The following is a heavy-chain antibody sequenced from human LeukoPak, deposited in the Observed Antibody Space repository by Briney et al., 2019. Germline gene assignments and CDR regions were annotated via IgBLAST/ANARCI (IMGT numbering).Heavy chain of an antibody. CDR2: ISGSGGST. V-gene: IGHV3-23*01. Sequence: GGSLRLSCPASGFTFSSYAMSWVRQAPGKGLEWVSAISGSGGSTYYADSVKGRFTISRDNSKNTLYLQMNSLRAEDTAVYYCAKHWDSSGYYGDYWGQGTLVTVSS. J-gene: IGHJ4*02. D-gene: IGHD3-22*01. CDR3: AKHWDSSGYYGDY. CDR1: GFTFSSYA.